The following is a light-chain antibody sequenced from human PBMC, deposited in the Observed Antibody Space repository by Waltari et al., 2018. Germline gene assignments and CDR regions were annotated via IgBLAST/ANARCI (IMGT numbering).Light chain of an antibody. Sequence: EIVLTQSPGTLSLSPGERATLSCRASQSVSRTLAWYQQKPGQAPKLLIYGASIRATGIPDRFAGSGSGTDFMLTISSLEPEEFAIYFCQHYVRLPATFGQGTKVEIK. CDR2: GAS. CDR1: QSVSRT. J-gene: IGKJ1*01. V-gene: IGKV3-20*01. CDR3: QHYVRLPAT.